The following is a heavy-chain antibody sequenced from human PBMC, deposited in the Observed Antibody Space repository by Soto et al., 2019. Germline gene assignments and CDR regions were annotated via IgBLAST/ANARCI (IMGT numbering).Heavy chain of an antibody. V-gene: IGHV6-1*01. J-gene: IGHJ5*02. CDR3: ARAHLGSHRYTLEPFDT. CDR2: TYYRSKWYN. Sequence: SQTLSLTCAISGDSVSSNSAAWNWIRQSPSRGLEWLGRTYYRSKWYNDYAISVKSRITINPDTSKNQFSLQLSSVIPEDTAVYYCARAHLGSHRYTLEPFDTWRQGTLVTVSS. CDR1: GDSVSSNSAA. D-gene: IGHD1-1*01.